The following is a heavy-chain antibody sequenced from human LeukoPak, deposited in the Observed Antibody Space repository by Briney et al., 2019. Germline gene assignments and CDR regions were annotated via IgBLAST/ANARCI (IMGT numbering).Heavy chain of an antibody. CDR1: GFTFSSYE. CDR2: ISSSGSTI. CDR3: ARALLLSTRDAFDI. J-gene: IGHJ3*02. V-gene: IGHV3-48*03. Sequence: GGSLRLSCAASGFTFSSYEMNWVRQAPGKGLEWVSYISSSGSTIYYADSVKGRFTISRDNAKNSLYLQMNSLRAEDTAVYYCARALLLSTRDAFDIWGQGTMVTVSS. D-gene: IGHD2-15*01.